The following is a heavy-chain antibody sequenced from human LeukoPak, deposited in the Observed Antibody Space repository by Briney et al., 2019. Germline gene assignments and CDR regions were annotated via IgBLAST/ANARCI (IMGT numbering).Heavy chain of an antibody. CDR2: ITSSGNTI. Sequence: PGGSLRLSCAASGFTFRSYEMNWVRQAPGKGLEWVSYITSSGNTIYYADSVKGRFTISRDNAKNLLYLQMNSLRAEDTAVYYCARANYYDISGYDYWGQGTLVTVSS. CDR1: GFTFRSYE. V-gene: IGHV3-48*03. D-gene: IGHD3-22*01. J-gene: IGHJ4*02. CDR3: ARANYYDISGYDY.